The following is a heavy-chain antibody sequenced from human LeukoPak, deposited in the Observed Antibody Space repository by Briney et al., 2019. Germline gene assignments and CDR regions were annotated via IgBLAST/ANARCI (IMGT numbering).Heavy chain of an antibody. D-gene: IGHD1-26*01. V-gene: IGHV3-74*01. CDR3: ARARVGDPTDY. Sequence: PGGSLRLSCAASGFPFSSYAMYWVRQAPGEGLVWVSRVRGDGNNIGYADFVEGRFTISRDNAKNTLYLEMSSLRREDTAVYYCARARVGDPTDYWGQGTLVTVSS. J-gene: IGHJ4*02. CDR2: VRGDGNNI. CDR1: GFPFSSYA.